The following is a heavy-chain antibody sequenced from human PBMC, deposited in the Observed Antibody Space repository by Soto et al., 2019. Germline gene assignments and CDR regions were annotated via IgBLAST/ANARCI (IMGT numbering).Heavy chain of an antibody. Sequence: GGSLRLSCAASGFTFRSYWMSWVRQVPGKGLEWVASIQQDGSETYYVDSVKGRFTISRDNAKDSLYLQMNSLRAEDTAVYNCARASYWGQGTLVTVSS. CDR2: IQQDGSET. J-gene: IGHJ4*02. CDR3: ARASY. V-gene: IGHV3-7*01. CDR1: GFTFRSYW.